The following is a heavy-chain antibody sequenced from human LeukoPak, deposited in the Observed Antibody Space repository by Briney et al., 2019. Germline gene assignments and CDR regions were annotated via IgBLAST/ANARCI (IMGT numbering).Heavy chain of an antibody. D-gene: IGHD1-26*01. CDR2: IYNTGRT. J-gene: IGHJ4*02. V-gene: IGHV4-59*08. CDR3: ARQGELAIDY. Sequence: SETLSLTCGVSGGSITNYYWSWIRQSPGKGLVWIGFIYNTGRTNYNPSLQSRVTMSIDTSKNQFSLKLSSVTAADTAVYYCARQGELAIDYWVQGTLVTVSP. CDR1: GGSITNYY.